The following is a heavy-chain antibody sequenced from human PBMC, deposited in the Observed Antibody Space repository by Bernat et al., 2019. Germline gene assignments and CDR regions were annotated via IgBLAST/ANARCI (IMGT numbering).Heavy chain of an antibody. CDR3: VRGGVDY. J-gene: IGHJ4*02. CDR2: INGDGIAT. Sequence: EVQLVESGGGLVQPGGSLRLSCVASGFTFSNYWMHWVRQVPAKGLVWVSRINGDGIATSYADSVKGRFAISRDNAKHTLYLQMDSLRGEETAVYYCVRGGVDYWGQGTLVTVSS. CDR1: GFTFSNYW. D-gene: IGHD3-16*01. V-gene: IGHV3-74*01.